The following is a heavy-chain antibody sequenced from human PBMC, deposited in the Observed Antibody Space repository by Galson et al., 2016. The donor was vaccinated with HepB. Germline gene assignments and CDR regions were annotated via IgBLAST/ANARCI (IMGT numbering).Heavy chain of an antibody. V-gene: IGHV1-69*13. CDR3: ARDHIAVAAMDV. CDR2: IIPIFGTA. J-gene: IGHJ6*03. Sequence: SVKVSCKASGGTFSRNSISWVRQAPGQGLEWMGGIIPIFGTANYAQKFQGRVTITADESTSTAYMELSSLRSEDTAMYYCARDHIAVAAMDVWGKGTPVTVSS. CDR1: GGTFSRNS. D-gene: IGHD6-19*01.